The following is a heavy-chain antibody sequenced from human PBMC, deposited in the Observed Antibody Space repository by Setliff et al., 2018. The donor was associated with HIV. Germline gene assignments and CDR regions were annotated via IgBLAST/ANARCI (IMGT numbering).Heavy chain of an antibody. J-gene: IGHJ6*03. CDR3: ARALPLGKSYCSSTSCYRHYYMDV. CDR1: GFTFSDHY. CDR2: ISSISSYK. D-gene: IGHD2-2*01. Sequence: PGGSLRLSCAASGFTFSDHYMSWIRQALGKGLEWVSYISSISSYKNYAESVKGRFTISRDNAKNSLYLQMNSLRAGDTAVYYCARALPLGKSYCSSTSCYRHYYMDVWGKGTTVTVSS. V-gene: IGHV3-11*06.